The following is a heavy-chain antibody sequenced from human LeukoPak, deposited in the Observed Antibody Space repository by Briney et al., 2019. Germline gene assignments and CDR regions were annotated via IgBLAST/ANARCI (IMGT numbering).Heavy chain of an antibody. D-gene: IGHD2-2*01. J-gene: IGHJ4*02. CDR1: GFTFSSYS. V-gene: IGHV3-21*01. Sequence: GGSLRLSCAASGFTFSSYSMNWVRQAPGKGLEWASSISSSSSYIYYADSVKGRFTISRDNAKNSLYLQMNSLRAEDTAVYYCARRQGQDCSSTSCPLGYWGQGTLVTVSS. CDR3: ARRQGQDCSSTSCPLGY. CDR2: ISSSSSYI.